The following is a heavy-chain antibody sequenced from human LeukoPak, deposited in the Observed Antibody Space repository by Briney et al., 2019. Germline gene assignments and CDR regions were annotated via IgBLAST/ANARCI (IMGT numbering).Heavy chain of an antibody. CDR3: ARVSYWFDP. CDR2: ISSDSSYI. Sequence: GGSLRLSCAASGFTISSYAMNWVRQAPGKGLEWVSSISSDSSYINYADSVKGRFTISRDNAKNSLYLQMNSLRAEDTAVYYCARVSYWFDPWGQGTLVTVSS. CDR1: GFTISSYA. V-gene: IGHV3-21*01. J-gene: IGHJ5*02.